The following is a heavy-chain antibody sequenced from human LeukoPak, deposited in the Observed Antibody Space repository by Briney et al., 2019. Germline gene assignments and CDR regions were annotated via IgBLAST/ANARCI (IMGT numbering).Heavy chain of an antibody. CDR1: GYSISSGYY. D-gene: IGHD3-22*01. Sequence: SETLSLTCPVSGYSISSGYYWGWIRQPPGKGLEWIGSIYHSGSTYYNPSLKSRVTISVDTSKNQFSLKLSSPTAADTAVYYCASHRYYYDSSGYSTFDYWGQGTLVTVSS. CDR3: ASHRYYYDSSGYSTFDY. V-gene: IGHV4-38-2*01. CDR2: IYHSGST. J-gene: IGHJ4*02.